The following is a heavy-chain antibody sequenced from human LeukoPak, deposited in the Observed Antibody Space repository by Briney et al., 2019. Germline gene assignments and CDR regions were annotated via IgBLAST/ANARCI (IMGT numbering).Heavy chain of an antibody. Sequence: GESLKISCRGSGYSFSTYWVGWVRQMPGKGLEWMGIMYPGDSDTRYSPSFQGQFTISADKSISTAYLQWSSLKASDTAMYYYARHARSTGPDAFDIWGQGTMVTVSS. CDR3: ARHARSTGPDAFDI. CDR2: MYPGDSDT. CDR1: GYSFSTYW. J-gene: IGHJ3*02. V-gene: IGHV5-51*01. D-gene: IGHD1-1*01.